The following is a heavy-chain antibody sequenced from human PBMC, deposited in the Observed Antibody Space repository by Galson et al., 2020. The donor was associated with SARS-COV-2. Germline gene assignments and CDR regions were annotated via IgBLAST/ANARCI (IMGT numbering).Heavy chain of an antibody. Sequence: SETLSLTCAVSGYSISSDDYWAWIRQSPGKGLEWIGLIYHTRSTYYNPSLKSRVTISVDTSENHFSLKLTSVTAADTAVYYCARLRSKYGDAVNYFDYWGQGTLLTVSS. CDR3: ARLRSKYGDAVNYFDY. CDR1: GYSISSDDY. V-gene: IGHV4-38-2*01. D-gene: IGHD4-17*01. CDR2: IYHTRST. J-gene: IGHJ4*02.